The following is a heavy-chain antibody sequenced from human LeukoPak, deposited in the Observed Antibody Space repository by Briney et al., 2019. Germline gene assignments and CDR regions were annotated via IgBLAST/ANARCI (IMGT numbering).Heavy chain of an antibody. Sequence: GGSLRLSCAASGFTFSSYSMNWVRQAPGKGLEWVSSISSSSSSYIYYADSVKGRFTISRDNAKNSLYLQMNSLRAEDTAVYYCAREGRGYSYGFYGMDVWGQGTTVTVSS. CDR1: GFTFSSYS. J-gene: IGHJ6*02. CDR3: AREGRGYSYGFYGMDV. V-gene: IGHV3-21*01. CDR2: ISSSSSSYI. D-gene: IGHD5-18*01.